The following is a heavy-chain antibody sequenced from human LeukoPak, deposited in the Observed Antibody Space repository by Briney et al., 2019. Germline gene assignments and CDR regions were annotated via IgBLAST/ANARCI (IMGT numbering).Heavy chain of an antibody. Sequence: GGSLRLSCAASGFTFGSYWMSWVRQAPGKGLEWVANIKQDGSEKYYVDSVKGRFTISRDNAKNSLYLQMNSLRAEDTAVYYCAREIVVVNSFDYWGQGTLVTVSS. V-gene: IGHV3-7*01. CDR1: GFTFGSYW. D-gene: IGHD3-22*01. CDR2: IKQDGSEK. J-gene: IGHJ4*02. CDR3: AREIVVVNSFDY.